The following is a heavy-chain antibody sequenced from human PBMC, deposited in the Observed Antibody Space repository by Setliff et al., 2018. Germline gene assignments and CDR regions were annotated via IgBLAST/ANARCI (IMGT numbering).Heavy chain of an antibody. CDR1: GYIFTSYG. CDR2: ISSYNGKT. CDR3: ARTPPNRGLSNGWYVDY. J-gene: IGHJ4*02. D-gene: IGHD6-19*01. V-gene: IGHV1-18*01. Sequence: ASVKVSCKASGYIFTSYGISWVRQAPGQGLEWMGWISSYNGKTNYAQKLQGRVTMTTDTSTSAAYMELRSLRSDDTAVYYCARTPPNRGLSNGWYVDYWGQGALVTVSS.